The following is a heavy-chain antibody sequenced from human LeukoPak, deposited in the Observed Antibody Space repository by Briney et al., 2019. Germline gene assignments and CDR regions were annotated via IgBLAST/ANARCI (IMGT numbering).Heavy chain of an antibody. CDR2: IQHSGST. V-gene: IGHV4-30-2*01. CDR3: ARGGITAFDL. CDR1: GGSIRSGGYS. D-gene: IGHD3-10*01. Sequence: NASQTLSLTCAVSGGSIRSGGYSWSWIRQPPGKGLEWIGYIQHSGSTYYNPSLQSRVPTSVDRSKNQFSLRLHSVTAADTAVYYCARGGITAFDLWGQGTMVTVSS. J-gene: IGHJ3*01.